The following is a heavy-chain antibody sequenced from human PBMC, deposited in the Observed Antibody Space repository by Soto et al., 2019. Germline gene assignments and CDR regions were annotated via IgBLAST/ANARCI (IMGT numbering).Heavy chain of an antibody. CDR1: GGSISSYY. V-gene: IGHV4-59*01. CDR3: ARDEGRSSWTFDY. Sequence: QVQLQESGPGLVKPSETLSLTCTVSGGSISSYYWSWIRQPPGKGLEWIGYIYYSGSTNYNPSLKSRVTISVDTSKNQFSLKLSSVTAADTAVYYCARDEGRSSWTFDYWGQGTLVTVSS. J-gene: IGHJ4*02. CDR2: IYYSGST. D-gene: IGHD6-13*01.